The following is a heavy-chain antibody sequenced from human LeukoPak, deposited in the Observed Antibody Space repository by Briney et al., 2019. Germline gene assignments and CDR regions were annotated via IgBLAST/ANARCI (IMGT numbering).Heavy chain of an antibody. D-gene: IGHD3-22*01. Sequence: PGRSLRLSCAASGFTFSSYAMHWVRQAPVKGLEWVAVISYDGSNKYYADSVKGRFTISRDNSKNTLYLQMNSLRAEDTAVYYCARDTDSSGYYYMFDYWGQGTLVTVSS. J-gene: IGHJ4*02. CDR2: ISYDGSNK. V-gene: IGHV3-30-3*01. CDR1: GFTFSSYA. CDR3: ARDTDSSGYYYMFDY.